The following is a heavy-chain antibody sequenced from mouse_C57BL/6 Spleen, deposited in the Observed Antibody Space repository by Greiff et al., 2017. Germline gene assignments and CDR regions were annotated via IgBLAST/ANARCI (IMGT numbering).Heavy chain of an antibody. CDR3: TREGGLWLRRPAWFAY. Sequence: QVHVKQSGAELVRPGASVTLSCKASGYTFTDYEMHWVKQTPVHGLEWIGAIDPETGGTAYNQKFKGKAILTADKSSSTAYMELRSLTSEDSAVYYCTREGGLWLRRPAWFAYWGQGTLVTVSA. CDR2: IDPETGGT. V-gene: IGHV1-15*01. D-gene: IGHD2-2*01. J-gene: IGHJ3*01. CDR1: GYTFTDYE.